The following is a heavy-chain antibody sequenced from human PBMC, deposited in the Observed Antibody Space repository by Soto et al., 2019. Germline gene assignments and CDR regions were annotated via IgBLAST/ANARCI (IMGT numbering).Heavy chain of an antibody. D-gene: IGHD3-22*01. CDR3: ARDLHPQAYDSSGYRNGPA. CDR1: GFTFSSYA. CDR2: ISYDGSNK. J-gene: IGHJ4*02. V-gene: IGHV3-30-3*01. Sequence: QPGGSLRLSCAASGFTFSSYAMHWVRQAPGKGLEWVAVISYDGSNKYYADSVKGRFTISRDNSKNTLYLQMNSLRAEDTAVYYCARDLHPQAYDSSGYRNGPAWGQGTLVTVSS.